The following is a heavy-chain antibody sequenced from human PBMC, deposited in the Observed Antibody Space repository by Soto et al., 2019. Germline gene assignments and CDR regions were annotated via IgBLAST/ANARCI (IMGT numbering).Heavy chain of an antibody. V-gene: IGHV3-7*03. CDR3: GREQGLTN. CDR1: GFTLSNYC. J-gene: IGHJ1*01. D-gene: IGHD3-9*01. Sequence: GGSLRLSCAASGFTLSNYCMTWVRQAPGKGLEWVAYIYKDGSKKNYVDSVKGRFTIARDKGQNSLYLQMNSLRAEDKAVYYCGREQGLTNWGKG. CDR2: IYKDGSKK.